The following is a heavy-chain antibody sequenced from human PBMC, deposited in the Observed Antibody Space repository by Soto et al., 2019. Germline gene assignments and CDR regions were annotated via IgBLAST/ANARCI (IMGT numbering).Heavy chain of an antibody. Sequence: SVKVSCKASGGTFSSYTISWVRQAPGQGLEWMGRIIPILGIANYAQKFQGRVTLTADKSTNTAYMELSSLRSEHTAVYYCARDSTNYYDSSGSLEGMDV. D-gene: IGHD3-22*01. CDR3: ARDSTNYYDSSGSLEGMDV. J-gene: IGHJ6*01. CDR2: IIPILGIA. V-gene: IGHV1-69*04. CDR1: GGTFSSYT.